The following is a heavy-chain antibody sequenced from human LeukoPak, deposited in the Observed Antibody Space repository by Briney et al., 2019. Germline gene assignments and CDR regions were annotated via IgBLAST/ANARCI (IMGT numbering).Heavy chain of an antibody. CDR3: ARDKVIASAGTPNWFDP. J-gene: IGHJ5*02. D-gene: IGHD6-13*01. CDR2: ISAYDGNT. CDR1: GYTFTTYG. Sequence: ASVTVSCKASGYTFTTYGISWVRPAPGQGLEWMGWISAYDGNTNYAQKFQGRVTMTTDTSTSTAYMELRSLRSDDTAVYYCARDKVIASAGTPNWFDPWGQGTLVTVSS. V-gene: IGHV1-18*01.